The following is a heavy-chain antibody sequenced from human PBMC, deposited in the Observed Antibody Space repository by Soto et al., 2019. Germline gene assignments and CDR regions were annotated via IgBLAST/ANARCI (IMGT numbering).Heavy chain of an antibody. CDR1: GGSISSGGYY. V-gene: IGHV4-31*03. D-gene: IGHD3-10*01. J-gene: IGHJ4*02. Sequence: QVQLQESGPGLVKPSQTLSLTCTVSGGSISSGGYYWSWIRQHPGKGLEWIGYIYYSGSTYYNPSLKSRVTXXVXTFXNQFSLKLSSVTAADTAVYYCARLYGSGSLGLFDYWGQGTLVTVSS. CDR3: ARLYGSGSLGLFDY. CDR2: IYYSGST.